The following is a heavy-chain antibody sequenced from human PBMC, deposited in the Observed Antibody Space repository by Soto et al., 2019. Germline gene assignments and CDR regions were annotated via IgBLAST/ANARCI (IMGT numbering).Heavy chain of an antibody. J-gene: IGHJ3*02. CDR1: GFTFSSYA. CDR2: ISGSGGST. V-gene: IGHV3-23*01. CDR3: AKVREYGGNDAFDI. Sequence: GGSLRLSCAASGFTFSSYAMSWVRQAPGKGLEWVSAISGSGGSTYYADSVKGRFTISRDKSKNTLYLQMNSLRDEDTAVYDGAKVREYGGNDAFDIWGQGTMVTVSS. D-gene: IGHD2-15*01.